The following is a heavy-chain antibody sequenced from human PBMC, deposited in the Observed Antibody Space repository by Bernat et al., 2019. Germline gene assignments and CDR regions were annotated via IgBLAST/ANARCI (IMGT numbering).Heavy chain of an antibody. CDR2: IKPDGSEM. V-gene: IGHV3-7*03. CDR3: ARDRRVYGMDV. J-gene: IGHJ6*02. Sequence: EVQVVESGGGLVKPGGSLRLSCAASGFNINSYWTTWVRQAPGKGLEWGANIKPDGSEMFYVDSVKGRFTISRDNSKNSLYLQMNSLRAEDTAVYYCARDRRVYGMDVWGQGTTVTVSS. CDR1: GFNINSYW.